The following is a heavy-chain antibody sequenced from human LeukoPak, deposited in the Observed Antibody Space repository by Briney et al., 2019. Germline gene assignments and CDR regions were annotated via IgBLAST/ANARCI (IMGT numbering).Heavy chain of an antibody. V-gene: IGHV1-2*02. J-gene: IGHJ4*02. CDR1: GYSFTGYY. D-gene: IGHD7-27*01. CDR2: INPDTGST. CDR3: ARGSPLSGARVGDY. Sequence: ASVKVSCKASGYSFTGYYMHWVRQAPGQGFEWMGWINPDTGSTKYAQKFQGRVTMTRDTSISTAYMELSSLTSDDTAVYYCARGSPLSGARVGDYWGQGTLVTVSS.